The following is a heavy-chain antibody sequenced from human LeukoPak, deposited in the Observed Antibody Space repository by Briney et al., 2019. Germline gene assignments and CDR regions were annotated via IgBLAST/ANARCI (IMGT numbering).Heavy chain of an antibody. D-gene: IGHD5-24*01. CDR1: GDSVSSNSAA. V-gene: IGHV6-1*01. CDR3: ARDLMATMGAGFDY. Sequence: SQTLSLTCAISGDSVSSNSAAWNWIRQSPSRGLEWLGRTYYRSKWYNDYAVSVKSRITINPDTSKNQFSLQLNSGTPEDTAVYYCARDLMATMGAGFDYWGQGTLVTVSS. CDR2: TYYRSKWYN. J-gene: IGHJ4*02.